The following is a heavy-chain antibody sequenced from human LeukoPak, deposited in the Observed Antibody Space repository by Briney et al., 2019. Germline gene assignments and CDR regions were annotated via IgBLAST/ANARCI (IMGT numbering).Heavy chain of an antibody. CDR1: GFTVSTNY. J-gene: IGHJ4*02. CDR3: ARGYCGGNTCYPGGY. V-gene: IGHV3-66*02. Sequence: PGGSLRLSCAASGFTVSTNYMNWVRQAPGKGLEWVSVIYVDGNTFYADSVKGRFTISRDTSKNTLYLQMHSLRVEDTAVYYCARGYCGGNTCYPGGYWGQGTLVTASS. CDR2: IYVDGNT. D-gene: IGHD2-15*01.